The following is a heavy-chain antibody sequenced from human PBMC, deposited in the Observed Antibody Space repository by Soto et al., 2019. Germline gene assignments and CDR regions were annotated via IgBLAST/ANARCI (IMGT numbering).Heavy chain of an antibody. D-gene: IGHD5-12*01. CDR2: IIPIFGTA. CDR1: GGTFSSYT. J-gene: IGHJ2*01. V-gene: IGHV1-69*12. CDR3: ARGNHRWLQLWYFEL. Sequence: QVQLVQSGAEVKKPGSSVTVSCKASGGTFSSYTISWERQAPGQGLEWMGGIIPIFGTANYAQKFQGRVTITADESTSTAYMELSSLRSEDTAVYYCARGNHRWLQLWYFELWGRGTLVTVSS.